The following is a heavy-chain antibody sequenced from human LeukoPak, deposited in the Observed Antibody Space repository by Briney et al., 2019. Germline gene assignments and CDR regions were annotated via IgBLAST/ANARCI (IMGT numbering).Heavy chain of an antibody. Sequence: PSETLSLTCTVSGGSISSSSYYWGWIRQPPGKGLEWIGSIYYSGSTYYNPSLKSRVTISVDTSKNQFSLKLSSVTAADTAVYYCARDRSYYYGSGTRSGDDAFDIWGQGTMVTVSS. D-gene: IGHD3-10*01. CDR2: IYYSGST. J-gene: IGHJ3*02. CDR3: ARDRSYYYGSGTRSGDDAFDI. V-gene: IGHV4-39*07. CDR1: GGSISSSSYY.